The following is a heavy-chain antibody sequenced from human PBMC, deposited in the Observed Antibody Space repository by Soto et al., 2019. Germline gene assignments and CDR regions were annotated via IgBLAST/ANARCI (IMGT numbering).Heavy chain of an antibody. J-gene: IGHJ4*02. CDR2: IYWDDDK. CDR1: GFSLTTSGVG. CDR3: AHTVATTGLRIFDY. D-gene: IGHD1-1*01. V-gene: IGHV2-5*02. Sequence: SGPTLVNPTQTLTLTCTFSGFSLTTSGVGVGWIRQPPGKALEWLALIYWDDDKRYSPSLKSSLTISKDTSKNQVVLTMTNMDPVDTATYYRAHTVATTGLRIFDYWGQGILVTVSS.